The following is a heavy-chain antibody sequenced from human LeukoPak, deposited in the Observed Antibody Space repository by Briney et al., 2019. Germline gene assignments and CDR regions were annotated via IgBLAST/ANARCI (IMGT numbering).Heavy chain of an antibody. CDR3: ARDRGSGSPHWFDP. Sequence: SETLSLACTVSGGTISSGDYYWSWIRQPPGQGLEWIGYIYYSGSTSYNPSLKSRVIISVDTSKNQFSLKLSSVTAADTAVYYCARDRGSGSPHWFDPWGQGTLVTVSS. V-gene: IGHV4-30-4*01. CDR1: GGTISSGDYY. CDR2: IYYSGST. D-gene: IGHD3-10*01. J-gene: IGHJ5*02.